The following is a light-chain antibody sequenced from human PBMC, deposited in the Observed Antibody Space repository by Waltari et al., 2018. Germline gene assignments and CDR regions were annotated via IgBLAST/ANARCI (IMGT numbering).Light chain of an antibody. CDR3: CSYAGESTYV. V-gene: IGLV2-23*02. CDR2: EVT. CDR1: SRDVGTYNF. J-gene: IGLJ1*01. Sequence: QSALTQPASVSGSPGQSITISCSGTSRDVGTYNFVSWYQQHPGKAPKLMMYEVTKGPSGVSARFSGSKSGNTASLTISGLQTEDEADYFCCSYAGESTYVFGTGTKVTVL.